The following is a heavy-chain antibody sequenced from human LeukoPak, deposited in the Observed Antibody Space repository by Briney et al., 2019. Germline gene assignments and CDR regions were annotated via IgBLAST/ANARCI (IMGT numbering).Heavy chain of an antibody. CDR1: GFTFSGYA. CDR2: IRDNGDSS. CDR3: AKGLPVSGFWSGNGYYYGMDV. D-gene: IGHD3-3*01. J-gene: IGHJ6*02. Sequence: GGSLRLSCAASGFTFSGYAMNWVRQAPGKGLEWVSTIRDNGDSSYYTDSVKGRFTISRDISKNTLYLQMNSLRAEDTAVYYCAKGLPVSGFWSGNGYYYGMDVWGQGTTVTVS. V-gene: IGHV3-23*01.